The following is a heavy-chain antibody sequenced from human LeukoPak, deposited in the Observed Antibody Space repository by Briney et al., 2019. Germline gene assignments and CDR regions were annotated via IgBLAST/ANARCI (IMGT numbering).Heavy chain of an antibody. V-gene: IGHV3-23*01. CDR1: GFTFSSYA. J-gene: IGHJ1*01. CDR2: ISGSGGST. D-gene: IGHD3-22*01. Sequence: GGSLRLSCAASGFTFSSYAMRWVRQAPGKGLEWVSAISGSGGSTYYADSVKGRFTISRDNSKNTLYLQMNSLRAEDTAVYYCAKVAMIVVVITTGYFQHWGQGTLVTVSS. CDR3: AKVAMIVVVITTGYFQH.